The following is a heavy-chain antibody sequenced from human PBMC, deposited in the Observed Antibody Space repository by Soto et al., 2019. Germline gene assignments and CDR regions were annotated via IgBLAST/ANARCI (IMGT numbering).Heavy chain of an antibody. CDR2: IYYTGTT. V-gene: IGHV4-39*07. Sequence: SETLSLTCTVSGGSISSSSYYWGWIRQPPGQGLEWVGYIYYTGTTYYNPSLKGRVTVSLDTSKKQFSLKLRSVTAADTAVYFCARLGGYYQAFDQWGQGALVTVSS. CDR1: GGSISSSSYY. J-gene: IGHJ4*01. D-gene: IGHD3-22*01. CDR3: ARLGGYYQAFDQ.